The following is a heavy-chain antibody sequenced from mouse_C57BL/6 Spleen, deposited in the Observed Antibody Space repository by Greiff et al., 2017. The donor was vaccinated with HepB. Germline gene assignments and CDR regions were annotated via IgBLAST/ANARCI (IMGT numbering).Heavy chain of an antibody. CDR2: IDPSDSYT. CDR3: ARHYGSSGRYFDV. V-gene: IGHV1-69*01. J-gene: IGHJ1*03. CDR1: GYTFTSYW. Sequence: QVQLQQSGAELVMPGASVKLSCKASGYTFTSYWMHWVKQRPGQGLEWIGEIDPSDSYTNYNQKFKGKSTLTVDKSSSTAYMQLSSLTSEDSAVYYCARHYGSSGRYFDVWGTGTTVTVSS. D-gene: IGHD1-1*01.